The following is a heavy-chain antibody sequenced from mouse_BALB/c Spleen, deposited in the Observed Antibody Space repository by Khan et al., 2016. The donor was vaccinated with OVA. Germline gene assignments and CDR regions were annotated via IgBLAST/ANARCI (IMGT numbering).Heavy chain of an antibody. Sequence: VQLQQSGAELVKPGASIKLSCTASGFTFKDTYMHWVKQRPEQGPEWIGWIDPSNDNITYDPKFQDKSTITSDTSSTTAYLQLSSLTSEDTAVYYGATLDDDPLAYWGQGTLVSVSA. V-gene: IGHV14-3*02. D-gene: IGHD2-3*01. CDR3: ATLDDDPLAY. CDR2: IDPSNDNI. CDR1: GFTFKDTY. J-gene: IGHJ3*01.